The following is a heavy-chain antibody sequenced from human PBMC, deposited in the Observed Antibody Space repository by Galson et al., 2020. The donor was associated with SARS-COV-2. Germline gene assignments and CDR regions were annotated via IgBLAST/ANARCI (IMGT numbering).Heavy chain of an antibody. D-gene: IGHD5-12*01. J-gene: IGHJ4*02. Sequence: GESLKISCAASRFIFSDAYMSWIRQAPGKGLEWVAYIGSSGGPIFYTDSVKGRFPISRDNGKRSLYLQLNNVRADDTSVYYCARTKTSRYSGYDYMYYFDLWGQGVLVTVSS. CDR1: RFIFSDAY. CDR3: ARTKTSRYSGYDYMYYFDL. V-gene: IGHV3-11*04. CDR2: IGSSGGPI.